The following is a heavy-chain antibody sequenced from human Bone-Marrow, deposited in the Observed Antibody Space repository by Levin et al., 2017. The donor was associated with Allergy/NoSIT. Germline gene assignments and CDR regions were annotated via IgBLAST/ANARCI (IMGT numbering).Heavy chain of an antibody. CDR3: ARLGVGASFAY. CDR2: ISGPSSTI. V-gene: IGHV3-11*01. CDR1: GFIFSDYY. Sequence: GGSLRLSCAASGFIFSDYYMTWFRQAPGTGLEWVSYISGPSSTIYYADSVKGRFTISRDNAKRAVYLQMNSLRVEDTAIYYCARLGVGASFAYGGQGVPVTVSS. D-gene: IGHD1-26*01. J-gene: IGHJ4*02.